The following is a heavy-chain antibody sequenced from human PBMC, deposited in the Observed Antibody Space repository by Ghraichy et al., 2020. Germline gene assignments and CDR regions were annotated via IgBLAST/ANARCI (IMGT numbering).Heavy chain of an antibody. Sequence: GGSLRLSCAASGFTFSSYEMNWVRQAPGKGLEWVSYISSSGSTIYYADSVKGRFTISRDNAKNSLYLQMNSLRAEDTAVYYCARSHTVIDYWGQGTLVTVSS. D-gene: IGHD4-17*01. V-gene: IGHV3-48*03. CDR1: GFTFSSYE. J-gene: IGHJ4*02. CDR2: ISSSGSTI. CDR3: ARSHTVIDY.